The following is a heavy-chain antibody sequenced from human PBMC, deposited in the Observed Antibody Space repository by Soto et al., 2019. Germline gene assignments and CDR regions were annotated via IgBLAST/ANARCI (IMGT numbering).Heavy chain of an antibody. CDR2: IKTDGSAQ. CDR1: GFTFSSYA. Sequence: PGGSLRLSCAASGFTFSSYAMSWVRQAPGKGLELVANIKTDGSAQYYVDSVRGRFTISRDNGKNLLYLQMNSLRAEDTGVYYCSRAEDYWGQGTLVTVS. V-gene: IGHV3-7*01. J-gene: IGHJ4*02. CDR3: SRAEDY.